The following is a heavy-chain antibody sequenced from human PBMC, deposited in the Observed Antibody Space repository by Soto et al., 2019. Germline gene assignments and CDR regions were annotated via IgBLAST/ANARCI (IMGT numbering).Heavy chain of an antibody. J-gene: IGHJ4*02. CDR1: GGSFSGYY. CDR2: INHSGST. CDR3: ARAYYDFWSGYCFDY. D-gene: IGHD3-3*01. Sequence: PSETLSLTCAVYGGSFSGYYWSWIRQPPGKGLEWIGEINHSGSTNYNPSLKSRVTISVDTSKNQFPLKLSSVTAADTAVYYCARAYYDFWSGYCFDYWGQGTLVTVSS. V-gene: IGHV4-34*01.